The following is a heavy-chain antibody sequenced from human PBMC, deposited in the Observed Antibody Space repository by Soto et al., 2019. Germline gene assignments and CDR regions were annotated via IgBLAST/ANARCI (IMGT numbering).Heavy chain of an antibody. J-gene: IGHJ3*02. CDR3: ARVERGTATTVVDAFDI. D-gene: IGHD1-1*01. V-gene: IGHV4-34*01. Sequence: QEQLQQWGAGLLKPSETLSLTCAVYGGFVSSGNYYWSWIRQPPGKGLEWIGEMSHSGGTHFNPSLKHRVTISVDTSKNQFSLKMSSVTAADTALDYCARVERGTATTVVDAFDIWGPGTMVTVSS. CDR2: MSHSGGT. CDR1: GGFVSSGNYY.